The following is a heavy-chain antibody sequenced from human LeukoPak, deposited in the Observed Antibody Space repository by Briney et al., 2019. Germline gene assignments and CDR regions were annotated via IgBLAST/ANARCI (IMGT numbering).Heavy chain of an antibody. D-gene: IGHD2-2*01. CDR2: IYTSGST. J-gene: IGHJ5*02. CDR3: AREVPALRPYNWFDP. CDR1: GGSISSGSYY. V-gene: IGHV4-61*02. Sequence: NPSETLSLTCTVSGGSISSGSYYWSWIRQPAGKGLEWIGRIYTSGSTNYNPSLKSRVTISVDTSENQFSLKLSSVTAADTAVYYCAREVPALRPYNWFDPWGQGTLVTVSS.